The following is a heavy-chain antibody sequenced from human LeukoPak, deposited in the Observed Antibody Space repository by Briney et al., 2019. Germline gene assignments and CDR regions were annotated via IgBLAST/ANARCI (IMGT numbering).Heavy chain of an antibody. V-gene: IGHV3-23*01. D-gene: IGHD7-27*01. CDR1: GFTFSSYA. J-gene: IGHJ4*02. CDR2: VSVSGENT. Sequence: PGGSLRLSCVASGFTFSSYAMNWVRQAPGKGLEWVSVVSVSGENTYFADSVKGRFTISRDNSKNTLYLQMNSLRADDTAVYYCARENWATFDYWGQGALVTVSS. CDR3: ARENWATFDY.